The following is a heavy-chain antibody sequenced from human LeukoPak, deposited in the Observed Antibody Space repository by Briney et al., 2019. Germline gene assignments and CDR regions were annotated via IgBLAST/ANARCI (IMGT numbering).Heavy chain of an antibody. CDR1: GFTFSSYS. Sequence: GGSLRLSCAASGFTFSSYSMNWVRRAPGKGLEWVSLITSSSTYVESADSVKGRFTISRDNAKNTLYLQMNSLRAEDTAVYYCAKGTGESSTGVDYWGQGTLVTVSS. CDR3: AKGTGESSTGVDY. V-gene: IGHV3-21*04. CDR2: ITSSSTYV. D-gene: IGHD3-10*01. J-gene: IGHJ4*02.